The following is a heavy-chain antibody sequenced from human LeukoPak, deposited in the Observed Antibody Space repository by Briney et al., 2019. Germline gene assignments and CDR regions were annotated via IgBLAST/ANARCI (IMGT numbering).Heavy chain of an antibody. J-gene: IGHJ3*02. CDR3: ARGPLGDEFADAFDI. Sequence: SETLSLTCTVSPGSISNYYWSWIRRPPGKGLEWIGYIYYSGSTNYNPSLKSRVTISVDTSKNQFSLKLSSVTAADTAVYYCARGPLGDEFADAFDIWGQGTMVTVSS. CDR1: PGSISNYY. CDR2: IYYSGST. V-gene: IGHV4-59*01. D-gene: IGHD4-17*01.